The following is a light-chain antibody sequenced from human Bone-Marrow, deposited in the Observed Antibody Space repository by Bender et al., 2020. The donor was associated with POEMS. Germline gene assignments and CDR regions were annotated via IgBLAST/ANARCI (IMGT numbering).Light chain of an antibody. CDR1: SSDVGTYNV. Sequence: QSALTQPASVSGSPGQSITISCTGTSSDVGTYNVVSWYQQLPGKAPKLIIYEVYNRPSGVSSRFSGSKSGNTASLTISGLQAEDEADYYCSSYGGSNNLVFGGGTKLTVL. CDR3: SSYGGSNNLV. J-gene: IGLJ3*02. CDR2: EVY. V-gene: IGLV2-23*02.